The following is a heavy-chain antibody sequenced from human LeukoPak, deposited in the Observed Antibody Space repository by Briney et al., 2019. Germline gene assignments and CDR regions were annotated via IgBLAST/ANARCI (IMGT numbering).Heavy chain of an antibody. V-gene: IGHV4-34*01. J-gene: IGHJ3*02. Sequence: SETLSLTCTVSGASISGYYWSWIRQPPGKGLEWIGEINRSGSTNYNPSLKSRVTISVDTSKNQFSLKLSSVTAADTAVYYCAGGNSSTTDAFDIWGQGTMVTVSS. D-gene: IGHD6-13*01. CDR3: AGGNSSTTDAFDI. CDR2: INRSGST. CDR1: GASISGYY.